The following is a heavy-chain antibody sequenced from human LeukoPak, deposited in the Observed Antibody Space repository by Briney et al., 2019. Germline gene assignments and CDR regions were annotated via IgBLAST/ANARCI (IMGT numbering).Heavy chain of an antibody. CDR3: AKSRSRNMLTFGGVENWFDP. D-gene: IGHD3-16*01. V-gene: IGHV3-30*18. CDR1: GFTFSNYG. Sequence: GGSLRLSCAASGFTFSNYGMHWVRQAPGKGLEWMAVISYDGSNKYFADSVKGRFTISRDNSKNMLYLQMNSLRAADTAVYYCAKSRSRNMLTFGGVENWFDPWGQGTLVTVSS. CDR2: ISYDGSNK. J-gene: IGHJ5*02.